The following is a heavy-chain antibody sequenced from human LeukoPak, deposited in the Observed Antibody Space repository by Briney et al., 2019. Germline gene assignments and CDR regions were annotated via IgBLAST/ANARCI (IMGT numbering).Heavy chain of an antibody. D-gene: IGHD3-3*01. J-gene: IGHJ6*03. CDR1: GFTFSSYW. V-gene: IGHV3-74*01. Sequence: GGSLRLSCAASGFTFSSYWMHWVRHAPGKGLVWVSRINSDGSSTSYAGSVKGRFTISRDNAKNSLYLQMNSLRAEDTAVYYCARVWSGYYYYYMDVWGKGTTVTVSS. CDR3: ARVWSGYYYYYMDV. CDR2: INSDGSST.